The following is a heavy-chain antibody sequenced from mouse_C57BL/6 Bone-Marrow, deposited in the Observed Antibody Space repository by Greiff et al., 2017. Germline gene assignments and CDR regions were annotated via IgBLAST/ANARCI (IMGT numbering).Heavy chain of an antibody. CDR3: ARNLYYYGSSLFAY. J-gene: IGHJ3*01. CDR2: IYPGDGDT. V-gene: IGHV1-80*01. CDR1: GYAFSSYW. Sequence: QVHVKQSGAELVKPGASVKISCKASGYAFSSYWMNWVKQRPGKGLEWIGQIYPGDGDTNYNGKFKGKATLTADKSSSTAYMQLSSLTSEDSAVYFCARNLYYYGSSLFAYWGQGTLVTVSA. D-gene: IGHD1-1*01.